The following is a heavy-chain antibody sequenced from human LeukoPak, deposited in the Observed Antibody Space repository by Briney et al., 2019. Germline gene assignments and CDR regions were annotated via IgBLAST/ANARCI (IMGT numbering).Heavy chain of an antibody. V-gene: IGHV3-21*01. CDR1: GFTFSSYS. J-gene: IGHJ4*02. CDR2: ISSSSSYI. Sequence: GGSLRLSCAASGFTFSSYSMNWVRQAPGKGLEWVSSISSSSSYIYYADSVKGRFTISRDNAKNSLYLQMNSLRAEDTAVYYCARDGHSSGYLRYWGQGTLVTVSS. CDR3: ARDGHSSGYLRY. D-gene: IGHD3-22*01.